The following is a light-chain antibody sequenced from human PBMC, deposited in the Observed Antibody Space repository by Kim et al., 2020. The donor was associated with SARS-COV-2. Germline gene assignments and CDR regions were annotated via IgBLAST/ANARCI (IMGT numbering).Light chain of an antibody. Sequence: DIQMTQSPSSLSASVGDRVTITCRASQSISTYLNWYQQKPGKAPKLLIYGASNLPSGGPSRFSGSGSGTDFTLTISTLQPEDFGTYYCQQGYSTFGQGTKLEI. CDR2: GAS. CDR3: QQGYST. J-gene: IGKJ2*01. CDR1: QSISTY. V-gene: IGKV1-39*01.